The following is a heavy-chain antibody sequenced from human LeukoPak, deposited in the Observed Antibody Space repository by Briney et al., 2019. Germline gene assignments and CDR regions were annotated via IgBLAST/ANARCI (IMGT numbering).Heavy chain of an antibody. CDR2: INPSGGST. CDR3: AREPHFLMITFGGVIDL. J-gene: IGHJ5*02. Sequence: GASVKVSCKASGYTFTGYYMHWVRQAPGQGLEWMGIINPSGGSTSYAQKFQGRVTMTRDTSTSTVYMELSSLRSEDTAVYYCAREPHFLMITFGGVIDLWGQGTLVTVSS. CDR1: GYTFTGYY. D-gene: IGHD3-16*01. V-gene: IGHV1-46*01.